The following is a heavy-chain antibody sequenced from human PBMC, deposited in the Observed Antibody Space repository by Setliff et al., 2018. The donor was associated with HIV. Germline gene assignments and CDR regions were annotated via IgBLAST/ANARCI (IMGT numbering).Heavy chain of an antibody. V-gene: IGHV4-61*09. CDR3: ATMGGQGTHFDY. Sequence: SETLSLTCSISGASISSGRYYWTWVRQPAGKGLEWIGHVFHTGSTNYNSSLKSRLTISTDTSKNQFHLNLSSVTATDTAVYYCATMGGQGTHFDYWGQGTLVTVSS. J-gene: IGHJ4*02. CDR1: GASISSGRYY. CDR2: VFHTGST. D-gene: IGHD1-26*01.